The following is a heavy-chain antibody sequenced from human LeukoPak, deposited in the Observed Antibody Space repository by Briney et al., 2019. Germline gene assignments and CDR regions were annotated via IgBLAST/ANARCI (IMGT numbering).Heavy chain of an antibody. CDR1: GGSISSSSYY. V-gene: IGHV4-39*07. CDR3: ARSPDAFDV. Sequence: SETLSLTCTVSGGSISSSSYYWGWIRQPPGKGLEWIGSIYYSGSTYYNPSLKSRVTISVDTSKNQFSLKLSSVTAADTAVYYCARSPDAFDVWGQGTMVTVSS. CDR2: IYYSGST. J-gene: IGHJ3*01.